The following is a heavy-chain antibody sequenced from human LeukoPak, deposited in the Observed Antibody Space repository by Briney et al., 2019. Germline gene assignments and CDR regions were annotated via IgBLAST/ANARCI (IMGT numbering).Heavy chain of an antibody. CDR3: ARDKRELRQVGAFDI. V-gene: IGHV4-4*07. J-gene: IGHJ3*02. CDR1: GGSISSYY. D-gene: IGHD1-26*01. CDR2: IYTSGST. Sequence: SETLSLTCTVSGGSISSYYWSWIRQPAGKGLEWIGRIYTSGSTNYNLSLKSRVTMSVDTSKNQFSLKLSSVTAADTAVYYCARDKRELRQVGAFDIWGQGTMVTVSS.